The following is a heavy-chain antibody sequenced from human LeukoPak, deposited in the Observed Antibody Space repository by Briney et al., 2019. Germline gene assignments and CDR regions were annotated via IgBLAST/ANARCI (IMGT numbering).Heavy chain of an antibody. J-gene: IGHJ3*02. CDR2: IYYRGST. Sequence: SETLSLTCTVSGGPLTSYYWTWIRQPPGKGLEWIGFIYYRGSTNYNPSLESRVTISIDTSKNRFSLKLSSVTAADTAVYYCARDRYSGYDGFGAFDIWGQGTMVTVSS. CDR1: GGPLTSYY. D-gene: IGHD5-12*01. CDR3: ARDRYSGYDGFGAFDI. V-gene: IGHV4-59*01.